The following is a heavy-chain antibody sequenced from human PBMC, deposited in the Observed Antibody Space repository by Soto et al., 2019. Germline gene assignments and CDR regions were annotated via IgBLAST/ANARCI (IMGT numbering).Heavy chain of an antibody. CDR3: ASLTLSFDP. CDR2: IDASGST. J-gene: IGHJ5*02. V-gene: IGHV4-30-4*01. CDR1: GASLSSGDSF. Sequence: QVQLPESGPGLVKPSQTLSITCTASGASLSSGDSFWRCIRQPPGKGLECIAYIDASGSTYYNPYLKRRVALSIDPSKSQFYLNLSSLTGADTAVYYCASLTLSFDPWGEGTLVTVSS.